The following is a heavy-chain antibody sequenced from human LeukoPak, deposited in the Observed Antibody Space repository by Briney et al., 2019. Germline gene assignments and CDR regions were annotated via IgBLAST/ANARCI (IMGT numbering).Heavy chain of an antibody. Sequence: GGSLRLSCAASGFTFSSYAMSWVRQAPGKGLEWVSAISGSGGSTYYADSVKGRFTISRDNSKNTLYLQMNSLRAEDTAVYYCARAARPPYYYYGMDVWGQGTAVTVSS. J-gene: IGHJ6*02. V-gene: IGHV3-23*01. CDR2: ISGSGGST. D-gene: IGHD6-6*01. CDR1: GFTFSSYA. CDR3: ARAARPPYYYYGMDV.